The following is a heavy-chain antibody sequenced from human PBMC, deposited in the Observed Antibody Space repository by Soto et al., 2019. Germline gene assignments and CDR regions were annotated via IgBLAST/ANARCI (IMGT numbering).Heavy chain of an antibody. CDR2: ITNSGGTT. J-gene: IGHJ4*02. CDR1: GFTSNTYS. CDR3: AKGATGTDY. Sequence: GGSLILSCAVSGFTSNTYSRNWVRQAPGKGLEWVSSITNSGGTTYYADSVKGRFTISRDNSKNTLYLQMNSLRVEDTAVYYCAKGATGTDYWGQGTLVTVSS. V-gene: IGHV3-23*01. D-gene: IGHD1-1*01.